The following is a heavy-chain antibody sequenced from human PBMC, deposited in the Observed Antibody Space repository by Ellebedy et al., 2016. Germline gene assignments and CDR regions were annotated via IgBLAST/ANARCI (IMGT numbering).Heavy chain of an antibody. Sequence: ASVKVSCKASGYTFTSYDINWARQATGQGLEWMGWMNPNSGNTGYAQKFQGRVTMTRNTSISAAYMELSSLRSEDTAVYYCARTHTAMLEYNYGMDVWGQGTTVTVSS. CDR1: GYTFTSYD. D-gene: IGHD5-18*01. V-gene: IGHV1-8*01. J-gene: IGHJ6*02. CDR3: ARTHTAMLEYNYGMDV. CDR2: MNPNSGNT.